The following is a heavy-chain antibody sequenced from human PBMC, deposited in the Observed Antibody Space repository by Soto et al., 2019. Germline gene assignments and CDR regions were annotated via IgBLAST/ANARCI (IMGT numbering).Heavy chain of an antibody. V-gene: IGHV4-31*03. Sequence: QVQLQESGPGLVKPSQTLSLTCTVSGGSISSGGYYWSWIRQHPGKGLEWIGYIYYSGSTYYNPSIKSRVTISVDTSKNQFALKLSSVTAADTAVYYCARDRDYIWGSYRPRNAFDIWGQGTMVTVSS. CDR3: ARDRDYIWGSYRPRNAFDI. J-gene: IGHJ3*02. D-gene: IGHD3-16*02. CDR1: GGSISSGGYY. CDR2: IYYSGST.